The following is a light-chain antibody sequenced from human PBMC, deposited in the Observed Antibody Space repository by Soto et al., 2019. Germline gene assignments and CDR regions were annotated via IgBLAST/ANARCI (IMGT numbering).Light chain of an antibody. CDR1: SSNIGAGYD. V-gene: IGLV1-40*01. CDR3: QSYDSSLSGV. CDR2: GNS. Sequence: QSVLTQPPSVSEAPGQRVTISCTGSSSNIGAGYDVHWYQQLPGTAPKLLIYGNSNRPSGVPDRFSGSKSGTSASLAITGLQAEDEADYYCQSYDSSLSGVFGGGTKVTVL. J-gene: IGLJ2*01.